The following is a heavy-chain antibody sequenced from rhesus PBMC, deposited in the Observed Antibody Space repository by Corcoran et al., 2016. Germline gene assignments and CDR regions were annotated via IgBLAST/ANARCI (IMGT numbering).Heavy chain of an antibody. J-gene: IGHJ4*01. V-gene: IGHV4S7*01. D-gene: IGHD3-28*01. Sequence: QLQLQESGPGLVKPSETLSLTCAVSGGSISGGYGWSWIRQPPGKGLEWIGHILGSIGSTSYNPSLKSRVTISTDTSKNQFSLKLSSVTAADTAVYYCARVVILQYYFDYWGQGVLVTVSS. CDR2: ILGSIGST. CDR3: ARVVILQYYFDY. CDR1: GGSISGGYG.